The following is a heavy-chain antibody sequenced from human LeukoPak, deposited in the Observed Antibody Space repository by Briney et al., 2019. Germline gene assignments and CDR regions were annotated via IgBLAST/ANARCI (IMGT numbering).Heavy chain of an antibody. CDR3: ARVSLSWGSYWYFDL. V-gene: IGHV4-38-2*01. D-gene: IGHD7-27*01. Sequence: SETLSLTCVVSGYSISSGYYWGWIRQPPGKGLEWIGSIYHSGSTYYNPSLKSRVTISVDTSKNQFSLKLSSVTAADTAVYYCARVSLSWGSYWYFDLWGRGTLVTVSS. CDR1: GYSISSGYY. CDR2: IYHSGST. J-gene: IGHJ2*01.